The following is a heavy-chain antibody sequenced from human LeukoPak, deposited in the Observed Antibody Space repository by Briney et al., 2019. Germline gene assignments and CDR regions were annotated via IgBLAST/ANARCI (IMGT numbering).Heavy chain of an antibody. CDR1: GGSISSSNYY. V-gene: IGHV4-39*07. CDR3: ARTRVPGSYSPKGPFDY. Sequence: SETLSLTCTVSGGSISSSNYYWVWIRQPPSKGLEWIGSMYYSGSIFYNPSLKSRVTISINTSKNQFSLKVSSVTAADTAVYYCARTRVPGSYSPKGPFDYWGQGTLATVSS. J-gene: IGHJ4*02. D-gene: IGHD1-26*01. CDR2: MYYSGSI.